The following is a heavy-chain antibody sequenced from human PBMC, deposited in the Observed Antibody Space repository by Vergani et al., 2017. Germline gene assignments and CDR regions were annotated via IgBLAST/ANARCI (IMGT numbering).Heavy chain of an antibody. J-gene: IGHJ6*02. CDR3: AKDLHCSSTSCSRSYYYYGMDV. Sequence: QVQLVESGGGVVQPGMSLRLSCAASGFTFSSYGMHWVRQAPGKGLEWVAVISYDGSNKYYADSVKGRFTISRDKSKNTLYLQMNSLRAEDTAVYYCAKDLHCSSTSCSRSYYYYGMDVWGQGTTVTVSS. CDR1: GFTFSSYG. D-gene: IGHD2-2*01. CDR2: ISYDGSNK. V-gene: IGHV3-30*18.